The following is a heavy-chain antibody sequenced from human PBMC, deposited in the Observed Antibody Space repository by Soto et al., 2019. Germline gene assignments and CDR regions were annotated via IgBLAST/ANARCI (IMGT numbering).Heavy chain of an antibody. CDR2: IYYSGST. Sequence: QLQLQESGPGLVKPSETLSLTCTVSGGSISSSSYYWGWIRPPPGKGLEWIGSIYYSGSTYYNPSLKIRVTISVDTSKNPFSLKLGSVTAADTAVYYCATQEVGGSYVYTFDPWGQGTLVTVSS. V-gene: IGHV4-39*02. D-gene: IGHD1-26*01. CDR1: GGSISSSSYY. CDR3: ATQEVGGSYVYTFDP. J-gene: IGHJ5*02.